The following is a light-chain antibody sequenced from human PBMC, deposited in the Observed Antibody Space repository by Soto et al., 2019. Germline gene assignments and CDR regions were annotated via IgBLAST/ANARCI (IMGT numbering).Light chain of an antibody. CDR1: QSVLYSSNNKNY. CDR3: HQYKIAPLT. CDR2: WAS. Sequence: TQPAECFAVSLGMKATINCKSSQSVLYSSNNKNYLTWYQQKPGQPPKLLIYWASTRESGVPDRFSGSGSGTDFTLTISSVQAEDVAIYYCHQYKIAPLTFGGGTKVDIK. J-gene: IGKJ4*01. V-gene: IGKV4-1*01.